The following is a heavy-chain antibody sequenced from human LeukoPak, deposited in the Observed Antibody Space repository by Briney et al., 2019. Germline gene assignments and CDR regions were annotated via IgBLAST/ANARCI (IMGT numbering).Heavy chain of an antibody. J-gene: IGHJ4*02. CDR3: ARGEYSSSWYDY. CDR2: IYYSGST. CDR1: GGSISSGGYY. V-gene: IGHV4-31*03. Sequence: SETLSLTCTVSGGSISSGGYYWSWIRQHPGKGLEWIGYIYYSGSTYYNPSLQSRVTISVDTSKNQFSLKLSSVTAADTAVYYCARGEYSSSWYDYWGQGTLVTVSS. D-gene: IGHD6-13*01.